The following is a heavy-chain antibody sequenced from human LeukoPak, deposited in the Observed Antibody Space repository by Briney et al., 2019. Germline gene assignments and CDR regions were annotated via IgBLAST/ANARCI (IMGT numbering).Heavy chain of an antibody. CDR2: IKSKTDGGTT. V-gene: IGHV3-15*01. J-gene: IGHJ4*02. CDR1: GFTFSYYW. D-gene: IGHD3-22*01. Sequence: PGGSLRLSCAASGFTFSYYWMHWVRQAPGKGLEWVVRIKSKTDGGTTDYAAPVKGRFTISRDDSKNTLYLQMNSLKTEDTAVYYCTTHFEPPYYYDSSGCFDYWGQGTLVTVSS. CDR3: TTHFEPPYYYDSSGCFDY.